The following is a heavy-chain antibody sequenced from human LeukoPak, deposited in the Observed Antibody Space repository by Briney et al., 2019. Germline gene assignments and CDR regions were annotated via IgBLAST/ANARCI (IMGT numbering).Heavy chain of an antibody. CDR1: GFTFDDYA. V-gene: IGHV3-9*01. J-gene: IGHJ4*02. Sequence: PGRSLRLSCAASGFTFDDYAMPWVRQAPGKGLEWVSGISWNSGSIGYADSVKGRFTISRDNAKNSLYLQMNSLRAEDTALYYCAKDRYRAVAGAFDYWGQGTLVTVSS. CDR2: ISWNSGSI. CDR3: AKDRYRAVAGAFDY. D-gene: IGHD6-19*01.